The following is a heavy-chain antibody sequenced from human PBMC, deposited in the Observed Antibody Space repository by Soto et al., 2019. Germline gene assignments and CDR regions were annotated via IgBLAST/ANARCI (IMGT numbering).Heavy chain of an antibody. D-gene: IGHD6-13*01. CDR2: ISGSGGST. J-gene: IGHJ3*02. CDR3: AKDLNQGSWYADPPRLNDAFDI. CDR1: GFTFSSYA. V-gene: IGHV3-23*01. Sequence: GGSLRLSCAASGFTFSSYAMSWVRQAPGKGLEWVSAISGSGGSTYYADSVKGRFTISRDNSKNTLYLQMNSLRAEDTAVYYCAKDLNQGSWYADPPRLNDAFDIWGQGTMVTVSS.